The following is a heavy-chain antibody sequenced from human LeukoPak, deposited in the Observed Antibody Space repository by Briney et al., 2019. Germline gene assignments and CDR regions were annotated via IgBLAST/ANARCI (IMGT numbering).Heavy chain of an antibody. CDR1: GYTFTSYD. V-gene: IGHV1-2*02. CDR2: INPNSGGT. D-gene: IGHD2-2*01. CDR3: ASREVVPAAKALGMALIDY. Sequence: GASVKVSCKASGYTFTSYDINWVRQATGQGLEWMGWINPNSGGTNYAQKFQGRVTMTRDTSISTAYMELSRLRSDDTAVYYCASREVVPAAKALGMALIDYWGQGTLVTVSS. J-gene: IGHJ4*02.